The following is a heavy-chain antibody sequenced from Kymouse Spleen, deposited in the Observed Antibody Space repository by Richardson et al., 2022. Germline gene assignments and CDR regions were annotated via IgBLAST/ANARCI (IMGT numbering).Heavy chain of an antibody. J-gene: IGHJ6*02. D-gene: IGHD3-9*01. CDR2: IWYDGSNK. V-gene: IGHV3-33*01. Sequence: QVQLVESGGGVVQPGRSLRLSCAASGFTFSSYGMHWVRQAPGKGLEWVAVIWYDGSNKYYADSVKGRFTISRDNSKNTLYLQMNSLRAEDTAVYYCARGGLRYFDWLSLYYYGMDVWGQGTTVTVSS. CDR1: GFTFSSYG. CDR3: ARGGLRYFDWLSLYYYGMDV.